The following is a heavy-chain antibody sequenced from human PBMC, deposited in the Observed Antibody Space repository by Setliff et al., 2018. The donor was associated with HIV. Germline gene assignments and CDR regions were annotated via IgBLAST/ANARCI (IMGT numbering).Heavy chain of an antibody. D-gene: IGHD1-26*01. CDR2: IYPGDSDT. J-gene: IGHJ3*02. V-gene: IGHV5-51*01. Sequence: GESLKISCKGSGYSFTSYWIGWVRQMSGKGLERMGIIYPGDSDTRYSPSFQGQVIISADKSISTAYLQWSSLKASDSAMYYCARFWNSGSYRDAFDIWGQGTMVTVSS. CDR3: ARFWNSGSYRDAFDI. CDR1: GYSFTSYW.